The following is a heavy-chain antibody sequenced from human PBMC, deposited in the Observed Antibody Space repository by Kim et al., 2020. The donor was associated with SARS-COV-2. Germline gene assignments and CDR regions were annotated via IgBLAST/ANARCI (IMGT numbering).Heavy chain of an antibody. CDR2: INPSGGST. D-gene: IGHD3-22*01. V-gene: IGHV1-46*01. J-gene: IGHJ3*02. CDR1: GYTFTSYY. CDR3: ARDRRRDDYYYDTNWGAFDI. Sequence: ASVKVSCKASGYTFTSYYMHWVRQAPGQGLEWMGIINPSGGSTSYAQKFQGRVTMTRDTSTSTVYMELSSLRSEDTAVYYCARDRRRDDYYYDTNWGAFDIWGQGTMVTVSS.